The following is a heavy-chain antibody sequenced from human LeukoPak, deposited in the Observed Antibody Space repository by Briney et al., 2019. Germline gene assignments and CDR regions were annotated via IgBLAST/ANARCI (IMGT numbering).Heavy chain of an antibody. V-gene: IGHV4-59*01. CDR3: ARDSKVTSLGY. CDR2: IYYSGTT. D-gene: IGHD2-21*02. J-gene: IGHJ4*02. Sequence: PSETLSLTCTVSGGSISSYYWSWIRQPPGKGLEWIGYIYYSGTTNYNPSLKSRVTISLDTSKNQFSLKLSSVTAADTAVYYCARDSKVTSLGYWGQGTLVTVSS. CDR1: GGSISSYY.